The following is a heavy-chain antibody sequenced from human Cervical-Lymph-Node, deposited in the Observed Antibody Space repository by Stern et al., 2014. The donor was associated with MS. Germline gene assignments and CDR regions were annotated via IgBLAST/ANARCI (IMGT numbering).Heavy chain of an antibody. CDR2: ITPVFGTT. V-gene: IGHV1-69*06. CDR3: ARGGGLVGYFDY. D-gene: IGHD1-26*01. CDR1: GDTFSSYA. J-gene: IGHJ4*02. Sequence: MQLVESGAEVKKPGSSVKVSCKASGDTFSSYAINWVRQVPGQGLERMGGITPVFGTTNYAQKFQGRVTITADKSTNTAYMELMTLRSEDTAVYYCARGGGLVGYFDYWGQGTLVSVSS.